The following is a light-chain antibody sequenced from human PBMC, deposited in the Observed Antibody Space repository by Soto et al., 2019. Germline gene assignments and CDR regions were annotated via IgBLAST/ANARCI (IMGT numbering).Light chain of an antibody. CDR2: GAS. J-gene: IGKJ5*01. V-gene: IGKV3-20*01. Sequence: EMVLAQSPGTLSLSRGERSTLSFSASQSVSSSYLAWYQQKPGQAPRLLIYGASTRATGIPDRFSGSGSGAEYALTISRLEPEDFAVYSCQQYGFSPITFGQGTRLEIK. CDR3: QQYGFSPIT. CDR1: QSVSSSY.